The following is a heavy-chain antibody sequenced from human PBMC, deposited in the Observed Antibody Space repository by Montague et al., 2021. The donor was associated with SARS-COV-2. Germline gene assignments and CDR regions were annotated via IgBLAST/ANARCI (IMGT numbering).Heavy chain of an antibody. CDR1: GGSLSSGGYY. V-gene: IGHV4-31*03. J-gene: IGHJ6*03. CDR3: ASTYGGNLGYYYYYMDV. Sequence: TLSLTCTVSGGSLSSGGYYWSWIRQHPGKGLEWIGYIYYSGSTYYNPSLKRRVTISVDTSKNQFSLKLSSVTAADTAVYYCASTYGGNLGYYYYYMDVWGKGTTVTVSS. D-gene: IGHD4-23*01. CDR2: IYYSGST.